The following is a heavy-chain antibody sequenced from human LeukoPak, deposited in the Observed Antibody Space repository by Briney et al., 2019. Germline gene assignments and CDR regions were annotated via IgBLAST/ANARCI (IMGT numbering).Heavy chain of an antibody. V-gene: IGHV1-18*01. D-gene: IGHD4-17*01. CDR2: ISAYNGNT. CDR1: GYTFTSYS. CDR3: ATEGGWQPTDYGDHVY. J-gene: IGHJ4*02. Sequence: ASVKVSCKASGYTFTSYSISWVRQAPGQGLEWMGWISAYNGNTIYAQKFQGRVTMTTDTSTRTAYMELRNLRSDDTALYYCATEGGWQPTDYGDHVYWGQGTLVTVSS.